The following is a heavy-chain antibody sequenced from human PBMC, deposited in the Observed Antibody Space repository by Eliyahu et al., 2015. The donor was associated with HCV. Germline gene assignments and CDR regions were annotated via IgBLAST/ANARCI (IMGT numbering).Heavy chain of an antibody. J-gene: IGHJ4*02. CDR2: IKQDGSDK. CDR3: AAHNYGYRY. D-gene: IGHD5-18*01. V-gene: IGHV3-7*01. Sequence: EVQLVESGGGLVQPGGSLRLSCAASGFTFSSFWMSWVRQAPGKGLEWVANIKQDGSDKYYVDSVKGRFTISRDNTKNSLYLQMDSLRAEDTAVYYCAAHNYGYRYWGQGTLVTVSS. CDR1: GFTFSSFW.